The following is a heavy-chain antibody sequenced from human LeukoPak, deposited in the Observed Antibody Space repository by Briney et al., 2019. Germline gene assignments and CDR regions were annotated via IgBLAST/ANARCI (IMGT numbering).Heavy chain of an antibody. D-gene: IGHD6-19*01. V-gene: IGHV1-18*04. CDR1: GYTFTSYG. J-gene: IGHJ4*02. CDR2: ISAYNGNT. Sequence: GASVNVSCKASGYTFTSYGISWVRQAPGQGLEWMGWISAYNGNTNYAQKLQGRVTITTDTSTSTAYMELRSLRSDDTAVYYCARVPIAVADDGFDYWGQGTLVTVSS. CDR3: ARVPIAVADDGFDY.